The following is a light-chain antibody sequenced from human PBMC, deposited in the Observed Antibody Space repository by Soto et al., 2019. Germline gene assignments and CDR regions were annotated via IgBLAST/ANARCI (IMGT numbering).Light chain of an antibody. CDR3: LQDYYYTLS. J-gene: IGKJ4*01. Sequence: DIQMTQSPSTLSASVGDRVTITCRASQSFSSWLAWYQQKPGEAPKLLINAASTLQTWVPSRLSGSGSDTDFTLTISSLQPEDFATYYCLQDYYYTLSFGGGTKVDIX. CDR2: AAS. V-gene: IGKV1-5*01. CDR1: QSFSSW.